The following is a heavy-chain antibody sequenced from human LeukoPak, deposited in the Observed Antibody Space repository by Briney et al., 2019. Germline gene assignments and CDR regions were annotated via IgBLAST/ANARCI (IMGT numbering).Heavy chain of an antibody. CDR1: GGSFSGYY. V-gene: IGHV4-34*01. D-gene: IGHD6-13*01. Sequence: SETLSLTCAVSGGSFSGYYWSWIRQPPGKGLEWIGEINHSGSTNYNPSLKSRVTISVDTSKNQFSLKLSSVTAADTAVYYCASFGLAAGTGDYWGQGTLVTVSS. J-gene: IGHJ4*02. CDR3: ASFGLAAGTGDY. CDR2: INHSGST.